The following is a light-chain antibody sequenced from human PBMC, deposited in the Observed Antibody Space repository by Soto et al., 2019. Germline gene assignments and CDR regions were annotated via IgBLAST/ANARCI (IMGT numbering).Light chain of an antibody. V-gene: IGKV3-20*01. J-gene: IGKJ1*01. CDR2: GAS. CDR3: QQYSASPQT. Sequence: EIVLTQSPGTLSLSPGERATLSCRASQSVSSSCLAWYRQKPGQAPSLLIYGASSRDTGIPDRFSGSGSGTDFTLTIASLEPEDFAVYYCQQYSASPQTFGQGTKVEMK. CDR1: QSVSSSC.